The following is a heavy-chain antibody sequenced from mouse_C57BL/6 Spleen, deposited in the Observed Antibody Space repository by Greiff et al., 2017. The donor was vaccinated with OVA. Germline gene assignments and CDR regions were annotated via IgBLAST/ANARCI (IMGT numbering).Heavy chain of an antibody. CDR3: AREGDY. Sequence: QVQLQQSGTVLARPGASVKMSCKASGYAFSSYWMNWVKQRPGKGLEWIGQIYPGDGDTNYNGKFKGKATLTADKSSSTAYMQLSSLTSEDSAVYFCAREGDYWGQGTSVTVSS. CDR2: IYPGDGDT. CDR1: GYAFSSYW. V-gene: IGHV1-80*01. J-gene: IGHJ4*01.